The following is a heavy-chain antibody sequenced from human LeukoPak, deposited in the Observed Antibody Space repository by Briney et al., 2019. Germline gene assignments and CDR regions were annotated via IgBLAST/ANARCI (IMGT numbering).Heavy chain of an antibody. V-gene: IGHV1-2*06. CDR3: ARDLDSGYDFDY. D-gene: IGHD5-12*01. CDR2: INPNSGGT. J-gene: IGHJ4*02. Sequence: ASVKVSCKASGYTFTGYYMHWVRQAPGQGLEWMGRINPNSGGTNYAQKFQGRVTMARDTSISTAYMELSGLRSDDTAVYYCARDLDSGYDFDYWGQGTLVTVSS. CDR1: GYTFTGYY.